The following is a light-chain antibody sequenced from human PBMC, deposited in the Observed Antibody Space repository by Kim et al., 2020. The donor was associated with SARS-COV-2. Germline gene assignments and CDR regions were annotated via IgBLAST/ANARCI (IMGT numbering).Light chain of an antibody. J-gene: IGKJ4*01. V-gene: IGKV3-15*01. CDR1: QSVKNN. CDR3: QQYNDWPLLT. Sequence: SPGERVTLSCRASQSVKNNLAWYPQRPGQAPRLLIYGASTRATDISARFSGSGSGTEFTLTIRSLQSEDLAVYYCQQYNDWPLLTFGGGTKVDIK. CDR2: GAS.